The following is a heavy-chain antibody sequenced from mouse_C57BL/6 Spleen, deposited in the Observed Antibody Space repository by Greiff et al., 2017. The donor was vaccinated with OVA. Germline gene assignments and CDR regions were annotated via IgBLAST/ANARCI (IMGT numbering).Heavy chain of an antibody. CDR2: IYPGDGDT. D-gene: IGHD4-1*01. V-gene: IGHV1-82*01. J-gene: IGHJ2*01. CDR1: GYAFSSSW. Sequence: QVQLQQSGPELVKPGASVKISCKASGYAFSSSWMNWVKQRPGKGLEWIGRIYPGDGDTNYNGKFKGKATLTADKSSSTAYMQLSSLTSEDSAVYFCARGLTGTSFDYWGQGTTLTVSS. CDR3: ARGLTGTSFDY.